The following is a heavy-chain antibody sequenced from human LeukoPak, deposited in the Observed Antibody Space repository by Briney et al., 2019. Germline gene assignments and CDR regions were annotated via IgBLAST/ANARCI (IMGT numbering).Heavy chain of an antibody. D-gene: IGHD5-18*01. Sequence: GRSLRLSCAASGFTFSRFAMYWVRQAPGKGLEWVAIISNDGSNEYYADSVKGRFTISRDNSKNTLYLQMSSLRAEDTAVYYCARGQLWSLSYWGQGTLVTVSS. J-gene: IGHJ4*02. CDR2: ISNDGSNE. CDR3: ARGQLWSLSY. V-gene: IGHV3-30-3*01. CDR1: GFTFSRFA.